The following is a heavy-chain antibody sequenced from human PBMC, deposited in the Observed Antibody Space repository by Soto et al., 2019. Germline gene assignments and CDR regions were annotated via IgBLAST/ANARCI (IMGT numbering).Heavy chain of an antibody. V-gene: IGHV3-23*01. CDR3: AKELGGGSYWDSHYYGMDV. J-gene: IGHJ6*02. CDR2: MSGSGGYT. CDR1: GFTFTSYA. D-gene: IGHD1-26*01. Sequence: GGFLRLSCAASGFTFTSYAMSWVRQAPGKGLEWVSAMSGSGGYTYYADSVKGRLTISRDSSKNTLYLQMNSLRVEDTAVYYCAKELGGGSYWDSHYYGMDVWGQGTTVTVSS.